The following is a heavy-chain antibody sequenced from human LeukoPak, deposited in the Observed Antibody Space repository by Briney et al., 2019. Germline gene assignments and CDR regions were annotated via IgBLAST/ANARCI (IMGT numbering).Heavy chain of an antibody. V-gene: IGHV4-59*08. Sequence: SETLSLTCTVSGGSISSYYWSWVRQPPGKGLEWIGYLYDGGSTHYNPSLKSRVIISVDTSKNQFSLNLNSVTAADTAVYFCARATRYFDWLNLNQGNAEYFQHWGQGTLVTVSS. CDR2: LYDGGST. CDR1: GGSISSYY. J-gene: IGHJ1*01. CDR3: ARATRYFDWLNLNQGNAEYFQH. D-gene: IGHD3-9*01.